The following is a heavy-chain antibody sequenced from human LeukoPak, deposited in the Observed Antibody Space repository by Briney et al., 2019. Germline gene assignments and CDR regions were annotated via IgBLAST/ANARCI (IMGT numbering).Heavy chain of an antibody. V-gene: IGHV4-34*01. J-gene: IGHJ5*02. D-gene: IGHD6-13*01. CDR1: GGSFSGYY. Sequence: SETLSLTCAVYGGSFSGYYWSWIRQPPGKGLEWIGEINHSGSTNYNPSLKSRVTISVDTSKNQLSPKLSSVTAADTAVYYCASLAAADPPEVWFDPWGQGTLVTVSS. CDR2: INHSGST. CDR3: ASLAAADPPEVWFDP.